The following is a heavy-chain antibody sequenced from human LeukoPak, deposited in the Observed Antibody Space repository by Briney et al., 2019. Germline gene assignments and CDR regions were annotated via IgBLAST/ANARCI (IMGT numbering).Heavy chain of an antibody. J-gene: IGHJ4*02. CDR1: GSSLTELS. CDR2: FDVIDGET. Sequence: ASVRVSCTVSGSSLTELSLYWVRQAPGEGLEWMGGFDVIDGETFCAQKFQGRVTMTEDSSTDTAYMELRSLTSDDTAFYYCAAGRPYSLLDYWGQGTLVTVSS. V-gene: IGHV1-24*01. CDR3: AAGRPYSLLDY. D-gene: IGHD5-18*01.